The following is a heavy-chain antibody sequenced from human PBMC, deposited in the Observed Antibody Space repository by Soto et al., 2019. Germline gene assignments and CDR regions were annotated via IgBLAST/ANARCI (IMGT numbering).Heavy chain of an antibody. D-gene: IGHD1-1*01. Sequence: GESLKISCQGSGYSFTTHWITWVRQTPGKGLEWMGRIDPSNSYINYSPSFQGHVTISVDRSISTAYLQWSRLGASDNAIYYCARRLSGPKEEYNAYYFYGLDVWGQGTKVTVSS. CDR3: ARRLSGPKEEYNAYYFYGLDV. CDR1: GYSFTTHW. J-gene: IGHJ6*02. V-gene: IGHV5-10-1*01. CDR2: IDPSNSYI.